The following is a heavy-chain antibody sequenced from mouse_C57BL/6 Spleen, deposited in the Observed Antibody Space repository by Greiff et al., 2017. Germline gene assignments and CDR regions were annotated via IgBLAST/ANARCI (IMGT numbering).Heavy chain of an antibody. J-gene: IGHJ3*01. D-gene: IGHD2-4*01. V-gene: IGHV5-15*01. CDR3: ARLDDYDVWFAY. Sequence: EVQLVESGGGLVQPGGSLKLSCAASGFTFSDYGMAWVRQAPRKGPEWVAFISNLAYSIYYADTVTGRFTISRENAKNTLYLEMSSLRSEDTAMYYCARLDDYDVWFAYWGQGTLVTVSA. CDR1: GFTFSDYG. CDR2: ISNLAYSI.